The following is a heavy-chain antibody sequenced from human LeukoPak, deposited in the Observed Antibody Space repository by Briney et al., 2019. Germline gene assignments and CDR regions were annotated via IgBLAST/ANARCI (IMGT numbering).Heavy chain of an antibody. J-gene: IGHJ4*02. D-gene: IGHD3-22*01. Sequence: PGGSLRLSCVTSGYTFSSFSINWVRQAPGKGLEWVSSISVRSNYIYYADSVRGRFSISRGDARNSLYLQMDSLRGDDTAVYYCARLRRNSDSSGYYYYYDYWGQGTLVTVSS. CDR1: GYTFSSFS. CDR2: ISVRSNYI. V-gene: IGHV3-21*01. CDR3: ARLRRNSDSSGYYYYYDY.